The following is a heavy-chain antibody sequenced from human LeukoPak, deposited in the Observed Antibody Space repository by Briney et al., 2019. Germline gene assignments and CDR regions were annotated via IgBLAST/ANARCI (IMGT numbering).Heavy chain of an antibody. Sequence: SETLSLTCTVSGGSISAYYWSWIRQPPGKGLEWIEYVYYSGATNYNPSLKSRVTISLETSKNQFSLRLTSVTAADTAVYYCARRVAVTGIYCFDLWGQGTPVTVSS. D-gene: IGHD6-19*01. CDR1: GGSISAYY. V-gene: IGHV4-59*08. CDR3: ARRVAVTGIYCFDL. CDR2: VYYSGAT. J-gene: IGHJ4*02.